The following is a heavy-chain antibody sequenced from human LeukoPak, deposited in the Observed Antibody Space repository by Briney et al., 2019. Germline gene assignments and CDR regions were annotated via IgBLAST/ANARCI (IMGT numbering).Heavy chain of an antibody. Sequence: ASVKVSCKASGYTFTSYGISWVRQAPGQGLEWMGWISAYNGNTNYAQKLQGRVTMTTDTSTSTAYMELSSLRSEDTAVYYCARGIGRVVPAAGAEYFQHWGQGTLVTVSS. D-gene: IGHD2-2*01. CDR3: ARGIGRVVPAAGAEYFQH. CDR1: GYTFTSYG. CDR2: ISAYNGNT. J-gene: IGHJ1*01. V-gene: IGHV1-18*01.